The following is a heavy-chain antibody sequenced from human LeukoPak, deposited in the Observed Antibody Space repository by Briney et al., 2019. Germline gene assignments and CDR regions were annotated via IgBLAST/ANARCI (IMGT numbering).Heavy chain of an antibody. D-gene: IGHD6-13*01. V-gene: IGHV1-2*02. J-gene: IGHJ6*02. CDR3: ASPHSSTSNYYYYGMDV. CDR2: INPNSGGT. Sequence: ASVKVSCKASGYTFTDYYLHWVRQAPGQGLEWMGWINPNSGGTNDAQKFQGRVTMTRDTSINTAYMELSRLRSDDTAVYYCASPHSSTSNYYYYGMDVWGQGTTVTVSS. CDR1: GYTFTDYY.